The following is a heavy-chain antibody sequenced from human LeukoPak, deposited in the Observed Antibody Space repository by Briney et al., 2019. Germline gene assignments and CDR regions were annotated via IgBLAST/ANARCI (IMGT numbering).Heavy chain of an antibody. CDR3: TTPMGTAMAYYFDY. D-gene: IGHD5-18*01. Sequence: GGSLRLSCAASGFTSSNAWMSWVRQAPGKGLEWVGRIKSKTDGGTTDYAAPVKGRFTISRDDSKNTLYLQMNSLKTEDTAVYYCTTPMGTAMAYYFDYWGQGTLVTVSS. V-gene: IGHV3-15*01. CDR2: IKSKTDGGTT. CDR1: GFTSSNAW. J-gene: IGHJ4*02.